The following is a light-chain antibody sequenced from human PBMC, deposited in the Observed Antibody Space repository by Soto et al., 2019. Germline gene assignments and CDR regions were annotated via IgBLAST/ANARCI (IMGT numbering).Light chain of an antibody. V-gene: IGLV2-14*01. CDR3: SSYTSISTLYV. J-gene: IGLJ1*01. CDR1: NSDVGGYNY. Sequence: QSALTQPASVSGSPGQSITISCTGTNSDVGGYNYVSWYQQHPGKAPELMIYEVSHRPSGVSNRFSGSKSDNTASLTISGLQAEDEADYYCSSYTSISTLYVFGNGTKSPS. CDR2: EVS.